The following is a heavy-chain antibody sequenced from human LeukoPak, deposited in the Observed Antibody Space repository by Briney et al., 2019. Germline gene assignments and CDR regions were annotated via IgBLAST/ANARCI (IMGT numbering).Heavy chain of an antibody. CDR3: AHDYGDHVASGEDYYGMDV. CDR2: IIPILGIA. CDR1: GGTFSSYA. Sequence: SVKVSCKASGGTFSSYAISWVRQAPGQGLEWMGRIIPILGIANYAQKFQGRVTITADKSTSTAYMELSSLRSEDTAVYYCAHDYGDHVASGEDYYGMDVWGQGTTVTVSS. V-gene: IGHV1-69*04. D-gene: IGHD4-17*01. J-gene: IGHJ6*02.